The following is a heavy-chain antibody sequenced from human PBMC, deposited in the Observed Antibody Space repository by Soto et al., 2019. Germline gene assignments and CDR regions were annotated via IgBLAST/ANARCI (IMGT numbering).Heavy chain of an antibody. D-gene: IGHD3-3*01. CDR1: GFTFSSYA. CDR3: AKEGEDVLRFLEWFTN. CDR2: ISGSGGST. Sequence: EVQLLESGGGLVQPGGSLRLSCAASGFTFSSYAMSWVRQAPGKGLEWVSAISGSGGSTYYADSVKGRFTISRDNSKNTLYLQMNSLRAEDTAVYYCAKEGEDVLRFLEWFTNWGQRTLVTVSS. J-gene: IGHJ4*02. V-gene: IGHV3-23*01.